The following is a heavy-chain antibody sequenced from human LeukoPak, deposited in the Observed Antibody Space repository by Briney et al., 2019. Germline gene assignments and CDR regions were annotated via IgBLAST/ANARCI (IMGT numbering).Heavy chain of an antibody. D-gene: IGHD3-3*01. CDR2: ISAYNGNT. CDR3: ARDSGYDFWSGYYGDYNWFDP. J-gene: IGHJ5*02. CDR1: GYTLTSYG. V-gene: IGHV1-18*01. Sequence: ASVTVSCKASGYTLTSYGISWVRQAPGQGLEWMGWISAYNGNTNYAQKLQGRVTMTTDTSTSTAYMELRSLRSDDTAVYYCARDSGYDFWSGYYGDYNWFDPWGQGTLVTVSS.